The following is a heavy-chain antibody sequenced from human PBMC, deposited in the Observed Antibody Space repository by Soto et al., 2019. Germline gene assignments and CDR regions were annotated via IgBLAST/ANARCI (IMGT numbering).Heavy chain of an antibody. CDR3: AKDIDYGGNCDY. J-gene: IGHJ4*02. CDR1: GFTFSSYA. Sequence: PGGSLRLSCAASGFTFSSYAMSWVRQAPGKGLKWVSAISGSGGSTYYADSVKGRFTISRDNSKNTLYLQMNSLRAEDTAVYYCAKDIDYGGNCDYGGQGTLVTGSS. V-gene: IGHV3-23*01. D-gene: IGHD4-17*01. CDR2: ISGSGGST.